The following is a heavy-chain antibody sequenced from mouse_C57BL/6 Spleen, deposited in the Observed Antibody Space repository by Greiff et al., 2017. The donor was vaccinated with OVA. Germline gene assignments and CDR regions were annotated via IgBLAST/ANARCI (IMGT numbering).Heavy chain of an antibody. J-gene: IGHJ2*01. CDR2: IYPGSGNT. CDR1: GYTFTDYY. CDR3: ARSAYGGSGAYYFDY. V-gene: IGHV1-84*01. D-gene: IGHD1-1*01. Sequence: VQLQQSGPELVKPGASVKISCKASGYTFTDYYINWVKQRPGQGLEWIGWIYPGSGNTTYNEKFKGKATLTVDTSSSTAYMQLSSLTSEDSAVYCCARSAYGGSGAYYFDYWGQGTTLTVSS.